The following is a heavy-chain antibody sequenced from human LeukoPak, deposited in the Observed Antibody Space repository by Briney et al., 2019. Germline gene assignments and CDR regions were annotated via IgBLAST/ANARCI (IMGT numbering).Heavy chain of an antibody. CDR1: GGSISSGSYY. Sequence: SQTLSLTCTVSGGSISSGSYYWSWIRQPAGKGLEWIGRIYTSGSTNYNPSLKSRVTISVDTSKNQFSLKLSSVTAADTAVYYCARRRSIYNYYYYYYMDVGGKGTTVTVSS. CDR3: ARRRSIYNYYYYYYMDV. CDR2: IYTSGST. J-gene: IGHJ6*03. D-gene: IGHD2-2*01. V-gene: IGHV4-61*02.